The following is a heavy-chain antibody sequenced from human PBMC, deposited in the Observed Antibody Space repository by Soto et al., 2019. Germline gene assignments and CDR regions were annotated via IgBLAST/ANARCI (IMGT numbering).Heavy chain of an antibody. J-gene: IGHJ5*02. CDR3: AREVIAATGTIRWFDP. Sequence: WGSLRLSCAASGFTFSRHWMHWVRQTPGKGPVWVSRINDDGSSTKYADSVKGRFTIARDNAKNTVFLQMSSLRAEDTAVYYCAREVIAATGTIRWFDPWGQGTLVTVSS. CDR1: GFTFSRHW. CDR2: INDDGSST. D-gene: IGHD6-25*01. V-gene: IGHV3-74*03.